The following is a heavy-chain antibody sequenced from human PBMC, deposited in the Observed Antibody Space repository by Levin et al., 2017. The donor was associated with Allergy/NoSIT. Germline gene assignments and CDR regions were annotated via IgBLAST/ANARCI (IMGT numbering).Heavy chain of an antibody. J-gene: IGHJ6*02. Sequence: SETLSLTCTVSGGSVSSGSYYWSWIRQPPGKGLEWIGYIYYSGSTNYNPSLKSRVTISVDTSKNQFSLKLSSVTAADTAVYYCARDSQGTPRYYGMDVWGQGTTVTVSS. CDR2: IYYSGST. CDR1: GGSVSSGSYY. CDR3: ARDSQGTPRYYGMDV. V-gene: IGHV4-61*01.